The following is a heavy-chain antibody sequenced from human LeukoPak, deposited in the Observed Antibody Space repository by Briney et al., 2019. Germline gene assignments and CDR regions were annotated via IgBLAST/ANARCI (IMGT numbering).Heavy chain of an antibody. CDR3: ARDLSGGALGAFDI. V-gene: IGHV1-2*02. D-gene: IGHD2-15*01. CDR2: INPNNGGT. CDR1: GYTFTGYY. Sequence: GASVKVSCKAYGYTFTGYYMHWVRQAPGQGLEWMGWINPNNGGTKYAQRFQGRVTMTRDTSISTAYMELSRLRSDDTAVYYCARDLSGGALGAFDIWGQGTMVTVSS. J-gene: IGHJ3*02.